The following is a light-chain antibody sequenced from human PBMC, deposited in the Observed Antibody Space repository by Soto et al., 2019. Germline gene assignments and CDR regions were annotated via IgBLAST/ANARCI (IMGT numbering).Light chain of an antibody. CDR3: QQYGSSPIT. J-gene: IGKJ5*01. CDR1: QSVSINY. V-gene: IGKV3-20*01. CDR2: GTS. Sequence: IVLTQSPGTLALSPGERATLSCRASQSVSINYLAWYQQKPGQAPRLLLYGTSSRATGIPDRFSGSGSGTDFTLTISRLEPEDFAVYYCQQYGSSPITFGQGTRLEIK.